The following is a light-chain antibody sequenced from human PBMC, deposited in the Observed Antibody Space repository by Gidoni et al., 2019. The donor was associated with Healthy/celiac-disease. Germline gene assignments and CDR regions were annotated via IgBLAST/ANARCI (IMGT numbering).Light chain of an antibody. CDR2: DAS. V-gene: IGKV3-11*01. CDR3: QQRSNWPRGT. Sequence: EIVLTQSPATLSLSPGERATLSCRASQSVSSYLAWYQQKPGQAPRLLIYDASNRATGIPARFSGSGSGTDFTLTISSLEPEDVAVYYCQQRSNWPRGTFGQGTKVEIK. CDR1: QSVSSY. J-gene: IGKJ1*01.